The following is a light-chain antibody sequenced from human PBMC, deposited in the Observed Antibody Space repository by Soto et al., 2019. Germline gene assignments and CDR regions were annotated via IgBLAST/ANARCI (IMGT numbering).Light chain of an antibody. J-gene: IGKJ4*01. CDR3: QQYDNLPLT. V-gene: IGKV1-33*01. Sequence: DIQMTQSPSSLSASVGDRVTITCQASQGISNYLNWYQQKPGKAPKLLIYDASNLETGVPSRFSGSGSGTDFTFTISSLHPEDIATYYCQQYDNLPLTFGGGTKVEIK. CDR1: QGISNY. CDR2: DAS.